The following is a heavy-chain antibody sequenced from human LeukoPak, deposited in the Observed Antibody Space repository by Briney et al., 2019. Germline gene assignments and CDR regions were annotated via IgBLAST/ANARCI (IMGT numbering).Heavy chain of an antibody. Sequence: ASVKVSCKASGYTFTSYYMHWVRQAPGQGLEWMGIINPSGGSTSYAQKFQGRVTMTRDTSTSTVYMELSSLRYEDTAVYYCARALRVGAIFDYWGQGTLVTVSS. CDR3: ARALRVGAIFDY. D-gene: IGHD1-26*01. CDR2: INPSGGST. J-gene: IGHJ4*02. CDR1: GYTFTSYY. V-gene: IGHV1-46*01.